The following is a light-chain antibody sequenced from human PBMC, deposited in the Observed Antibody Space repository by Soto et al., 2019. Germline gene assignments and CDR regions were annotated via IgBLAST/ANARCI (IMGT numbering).Light chain of an antibody. CDR3: QHYNSSSQA. Sequence: DIQMTQSPSTLSGSVGDRVTITCRASQTISSWLAWYQQKPGKAPKLLIYKASTLKSGVPSRFSGSGSGTEFPLTIRRLQPDDFATYYCQHYNSSSQAFGQGTKVELK. CDR1: QTISSW. CDR2: KAS. V-gene: IGKV1-5*03. J-gene: IGKJ1*01.